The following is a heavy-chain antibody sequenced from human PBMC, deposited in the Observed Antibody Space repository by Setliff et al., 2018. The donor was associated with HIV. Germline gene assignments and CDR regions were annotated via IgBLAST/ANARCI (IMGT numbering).Heavy chain of an antibody. D-gene: IGHD5-18*01. V-gene: IGHV3-66*01. CDR3: ASGGLDTAMVWGYYFDY. J-gene: IGHJ4*02. CDR1: GFTVSSNY. Sequence: GSLRLSCAASGFTVSSNYMSWVRQAPGKGLEWVSVIYSGGSTYYADSVKGRFTISRDNAKNSLYLQMNSLRAEDTAVYYCASGGLDTAMVWGYYFDYWGQGTLVTVSS. CDR2: IYSGGST.